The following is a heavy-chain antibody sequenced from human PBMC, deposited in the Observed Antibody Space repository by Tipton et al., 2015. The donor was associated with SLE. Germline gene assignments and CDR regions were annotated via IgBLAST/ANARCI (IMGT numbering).Heavy chain of an antibody. J-gene: IGHJ4*02. CDR1: GGSFSGYY. Sequence: GLVKPSETLSLTCAVYGGSFSGYYWSWIRQPPGKGLEWIGEINHSGSTNYNPSLKSRVTIAVDTSKNQFSLKLSSVTAADTAVYYCARHPVTTGYFDYWGQGTLVTVSS. D-gene: IGHD4-17*01. V-gene: IGHV4-34*01. CDR3: ARHPVTTGYFDY. CDR2: INHSGST.